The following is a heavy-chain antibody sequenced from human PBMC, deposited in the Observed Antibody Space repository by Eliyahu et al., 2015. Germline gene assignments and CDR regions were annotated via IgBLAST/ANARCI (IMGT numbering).Heavy chain of an antibody. CDR2: IYYSGST. CDR3: ASWEETITMVQGAYWYFDL. Sequence: QLQLQESGPGLVKPSETLSLXXTVXXGSISSSSYYWGWXRQPPGKGLEWIGSIYYSGSTYYNPSLKSRVTISVDTSKNQFSLKLSSVTAADTAVYYCASWEETITMVQGAYWYFDLWGRGTLVTVSS. V-gene: IGHV4-39*01. CDR1: XGSISSSSYY. D-gene: IGHD3-10*01. J-gene: IGHJ2*01.